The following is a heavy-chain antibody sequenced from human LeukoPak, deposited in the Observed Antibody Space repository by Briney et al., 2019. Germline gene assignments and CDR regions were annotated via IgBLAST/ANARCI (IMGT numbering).Heavy chain of an antibody. Sequence: PGGSLRLSCAASGFTFSSYVMSWVRQAPGKGLEWVSAISGTGDTTYYADSVKGRFTISVDNSRNMLYLQMNSLRAEDTAVYYCAKLVVPYYYYMDVWAKGQWSPSL. CDR2: ISGTGDTT. V-gene: IGHV3-23*01. CDR1: GFTFSSYV. CDR3: AKLVVPYYYYMDV. J-gene: IGHJ6*03. D-gene: IGHD3-22*01.